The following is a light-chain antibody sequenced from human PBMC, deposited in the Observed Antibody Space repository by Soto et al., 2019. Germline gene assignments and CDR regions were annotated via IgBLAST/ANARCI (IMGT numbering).Light chain of an antibody. J-gene: IGKJ4*01. CDR3: QQRSKWPLT. CDR1: QSVSSY. Sequence: EIVLTQSPATLSLSPGERATLSCRASQSVSSYLAWYQQKPGQAPRLLIYDASNRATGIPARLSGSGSGTDVTLTISSLEPEDFAVYYCQQRSKWPLTFGGGTKVEIK. CDR2: DAS. V-gene: IGKV3-11*01.